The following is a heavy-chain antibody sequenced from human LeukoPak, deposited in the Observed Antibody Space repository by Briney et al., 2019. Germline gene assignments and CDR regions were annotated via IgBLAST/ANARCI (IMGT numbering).Heavy chain of an antibody. CDR1: EYSFPNYC. D-gene: IGHD1-26*01. V-gene: IGHV5-51*01. CDR2: IYPDDSDT. J-gene: IGHJ6*03. Sequence: GESLKISCKHSEYSFPNYCIGWVRQMPGKGLEWMGIIYPDDSDTRYSPSFQGQVTISADKSISTAYLQWSSLKASDTAMYYCARHVRWELPRDYYYYYMDVWGKGTTVTVSS. CDR3: ARHVRWELPRDYYYYYMDV.